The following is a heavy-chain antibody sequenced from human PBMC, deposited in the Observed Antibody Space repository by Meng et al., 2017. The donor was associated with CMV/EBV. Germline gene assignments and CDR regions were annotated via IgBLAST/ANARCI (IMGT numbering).Heavy chain of an antibody. V-gene: IGHV3-11*01. D-gene: IGHD6-13*01. J-gene: IGHJ5*02. CDR3: AREVRSSSWYGEGENWFDP. CDR2: ISSSGSTI. CDR1: GFTFSDYY. Sequence: GGSLRLSCAASGFTFSDYYMSWIRQAPGKGLEWVSYISSSGSTIYYADSVKGRFTISRDNAKNSLYLQMNSLRAEDTAVYYCAREVRSSSWYGEGENWFDPWGQGTLVTVSS.